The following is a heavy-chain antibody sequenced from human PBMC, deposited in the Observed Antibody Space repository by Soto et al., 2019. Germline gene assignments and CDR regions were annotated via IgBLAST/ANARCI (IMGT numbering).Heavy chain of an antibody. V-gene: IGHV1-24*01. CDR3: ATGGPAGDFDY. D-gene: IGHD3-10*01. CDR2: FDPEDGET. CDR1: GYTLNELS. Sequence: ASVKVSCKVSGYTLNELSIHWVRQAPGEGLEWMGGFDPEDGETVYAPKFQGRVTMTEDTSTDTANMELSSLTSEDTAVYYCATGGPAGDFDYWGQGTLVTVSS. J-gene: IGHJ4*02.